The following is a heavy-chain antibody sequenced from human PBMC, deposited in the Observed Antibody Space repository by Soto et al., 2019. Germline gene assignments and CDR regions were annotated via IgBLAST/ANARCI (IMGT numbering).Heavy chain of an antibody. J-gene: IGHJ4*02. CDR3: AKQPVRGYFDY. CDR2: ISKDGQNT. V-gene: IGHV3-23*01. Sequence: GGSLRLSCVASGFIISEYAMNWVRQAPGEGLEWVSTISKDGQNTHYADSVKGRFTISRDNSKNTLYLQMNSLRAEDTAVYYCAKQPVRGYFDYWGQGTLVTVSS. CDR1: GFIISEYA.